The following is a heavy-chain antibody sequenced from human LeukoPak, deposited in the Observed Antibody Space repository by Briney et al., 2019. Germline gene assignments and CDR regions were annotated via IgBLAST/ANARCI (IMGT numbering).Heavy chain of an antibody. V-gene: IGHV1-2*02. CDR2: INPNSGGT. CDR1: GYTFTGYY. D-gene: IGHD3-22*01. Sequence: GASVKVSCKASGYTFTGYYMHWVRQAPGQGLEWMGWINPNSGGTNYAQKFQGRVTMTRDTSISTAYMELSRLRSDDTAVYYCARDDGGVVAIPNDYWGQGTLVTVSS. J-gene: IGHJ4*02. CDR3: ARDDGGVVAIPNDY.